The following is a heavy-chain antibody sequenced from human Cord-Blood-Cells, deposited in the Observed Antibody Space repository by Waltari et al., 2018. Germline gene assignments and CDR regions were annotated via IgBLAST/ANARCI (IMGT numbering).Heavy chain of an antibody. D-gene: IGHD2-2*01. CDR2: ISAYNGNT. Sequence: QVQLVQSGAEVKKPGASVKVSCKASGYTFTSYGISWVGPAPGQGLEWMGWISAYNGNTNYAQKLQGRVTMTTDTSTSTAYMELRSLRSDDTAVYYCARGVGYCSSTSCYYYYYYMDVWGKGTTVTVSS. CDR3: ARGVGYCSSTSCYYYYYYMDV. J-gene: IGHJ6*03. CDR1: GYTFTSYG. V-gene: IGHV1-18*04.